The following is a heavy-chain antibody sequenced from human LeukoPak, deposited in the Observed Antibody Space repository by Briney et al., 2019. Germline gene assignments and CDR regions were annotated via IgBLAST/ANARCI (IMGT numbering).Heavy chain of an antibody. V-gene: IGHV1-69*13. J-gene: IGHJ6*03. CDR3: ARDSEHFGEGDMDV. Sequence: ASVKVSCKASGGTFSSYAISWVRQAPGQGLEWMGGIIPIFGTANYAQKFQGRVTITADESTSTAYMELSSLRSEDTAVYCARDSEHFGEGDMDVWGKGTTVIVSS. D-gene: IGHD3-10*01. CDR1: GGTFSSYA. CDR2: IIPIFGTA.